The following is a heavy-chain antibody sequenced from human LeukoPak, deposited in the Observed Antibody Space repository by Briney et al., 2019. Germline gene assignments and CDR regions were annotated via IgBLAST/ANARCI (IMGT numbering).Heavy chain of an antibody. V-gene: IGHV3-23*01. Sequence: GSLRLSCAASGFTFSNLLMTWVRQAPGKGPEWVSAISGSGGDTYYADSVKGRFTISRDNSKNTLYLQMNSLRAEDTAVYYCAKKGATTGDFDYWGQGTLVTVSS. D-gene: IGHD1-26*01. J-gene: IGHJ4*02. CDR2: ISGSGGDT. CDR3: AKKGATTGDFDY. CDR1: GFTFSNLL.